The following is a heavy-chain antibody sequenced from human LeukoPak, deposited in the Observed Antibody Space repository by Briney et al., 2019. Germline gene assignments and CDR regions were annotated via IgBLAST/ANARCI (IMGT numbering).Heavy chain of an antibody. CDR3: ARGPPDSSWSLHY. V-gene: IGHV4-34*01. CDR1: GGSFSGYY. D-gene: IGHD6-13*01. CDR2: INHSGST. Sequence: SETLSLTCAVYGGSFSGYYWSWIRQPPGKGLEWIGEINHSGSTNYNPSLKSRVTISVDTSKNQFSLKLSSVTAADTAVYYCARGPPDSSWSLHYWGQGTLVTVSS. J-gene: IGHJ4*02.